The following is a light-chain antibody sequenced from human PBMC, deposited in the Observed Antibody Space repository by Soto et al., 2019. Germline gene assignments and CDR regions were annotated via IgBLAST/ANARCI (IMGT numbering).Light chain of an antibody. V-gene: IGKV3-20*01. CDR3: QHYGRSPWK. J-gene: IGKJ1*01. CDR1: QSVGSRY. Sequence: EIVLTQSPGTLSLSPGERATLSCRASQSVGSRYLAWYQQKPGQAPRLLIYGASSRATGIPDRFSGSGSGTAFTLTVSRLEHEDFAVYYCQHYGRSPWKVGQGTKGEIK. CDR2: GAS.